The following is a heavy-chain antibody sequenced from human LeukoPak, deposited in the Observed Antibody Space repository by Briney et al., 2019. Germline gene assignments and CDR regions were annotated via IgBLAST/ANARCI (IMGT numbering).Heavy chain of an antibody. CDR1: GGSISSYY. J-gene: IGHJ5*02. V-gene: IGHV4-34*01. CDR2: INHSGST. D-gene: IGHD2-15*01. Sequence: PSETLSLTCSVSGGSISSYYWSWIRQPPGKGLEWIGEINHSGSTNYNPSLKSRVTISVDTSKNQFSLKLSSVTAADTAVYYCARSYCSGGSCLLPAGSWFDPWGQGTLVTVSS. CDR3: ARSYCSGGSCLLPAGSWFDP.